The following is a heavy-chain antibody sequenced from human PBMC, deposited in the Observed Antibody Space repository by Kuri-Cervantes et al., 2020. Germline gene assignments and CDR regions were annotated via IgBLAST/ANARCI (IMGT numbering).Heavy chain of an antibody. CDR1: GYSISSDYY. CDR3: ARGRGRGAWSGSLMDV. J-gene: IGHJ6*03. CDR2: IYRTGNS. D-gene: IGHD3-3*01. Sequence: SCAVSGYSISSDYYWAWIRQPPGKGLEWIGAIYRTGNSYYNPSLKSRVSISVDTSKNQFSLKLSSVTAADTAVYYCARGRGRGAWSGSLMDVWGKGTTVTVSS. V-gene: IGHV4-38-2*01.